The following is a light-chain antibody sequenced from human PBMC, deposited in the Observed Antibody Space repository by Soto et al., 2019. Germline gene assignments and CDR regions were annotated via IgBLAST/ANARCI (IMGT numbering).Light chain of an antibody. V-gene: IGLV2-14*01. J-gene: IGLJ2*01. CDR2: EVS. Sequence: QSALTKPASVSGSLGQSSTVACTGTSGDIGGYKYVSWYQQHPGKAPKLTIYEVSNRPSGVSNRFSGSKSGNTASLTISGLQAEGESDYYCSSYTSSSTVVFGGGTKLTVL. CDR1: SGDIGGYKY. CDR3: SSYTSSSTVV.